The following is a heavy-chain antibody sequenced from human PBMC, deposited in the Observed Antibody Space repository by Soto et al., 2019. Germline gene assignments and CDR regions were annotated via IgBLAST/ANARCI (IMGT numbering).Heavy chain of an antibody. CDR2: ISGNGGST. D-gene: IGHD2-2*01. Sequence: EVQLLDSGGGLVQPGGSLRLSCAASGFTFSNYAMSWVRQAPGKGLEWVSTISGNGGSTYYADSVKGRFTISRDNSKNMLFLQINSLRDDDSAVYYCAKRPASIIPFDSWGQGPPVTVSS. CDR3: AKRPASIIPFDS. CDR1: GFTFSNYA. V-gene: IGHV3-23*01. J-gene: IGHJ4*02.